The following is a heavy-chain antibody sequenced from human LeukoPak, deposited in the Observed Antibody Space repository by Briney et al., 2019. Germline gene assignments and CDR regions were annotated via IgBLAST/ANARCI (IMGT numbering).Heavy chain of an antibody. J-gene: IGHJ4*02. Sequence: GAAVKASCKASGYRFTDYYLHWVRQAPGQGLEWVGWINPNNGGTNYAQKFQGRVTMTRDTSISTAYMELRRLISDDTAVYYCARDNYGSGSYYKYWGQGTLVTVSS. CDR3: ARDNYGSGSYYKY. V-gene: IGHV1-2*02. D-gene: IGHD3-10*01. CDR1: GYRFTDYY. CDR2: INPNNGGT.